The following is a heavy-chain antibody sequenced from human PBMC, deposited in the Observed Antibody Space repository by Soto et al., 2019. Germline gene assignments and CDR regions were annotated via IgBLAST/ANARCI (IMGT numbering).Heavy chain of an antibody. J-gene: IGHJ5*02. V-gene: IGHV1-18*04. CDR2: ISAYNGNT. Sequence: ASVKVSCKASGYTFTSYGISWVRQAPGQGLEWMGWISAYNGNTNYAQKLQGRVTMTTDTSTSTAYMELRSLRSDDTAVYYCARDLGGSTPSNWFDPWGQGTLVTVPQ. CDR3: ARDLGGSTPSNWFDP. CDR1: GYTFTSYG.